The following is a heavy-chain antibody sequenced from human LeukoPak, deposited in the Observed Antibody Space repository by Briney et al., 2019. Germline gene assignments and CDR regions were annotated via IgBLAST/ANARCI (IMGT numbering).Heavy chain of an antibody. CDR1: GFTFSSYA. J-gene: IGHJ6*04. Sequence: HPGGSLRLSCAAPGFTFSSYAMSWVRQAPGKGLVWVSRINSDGSSASYADSVKGRFTISRDNAKNSLYLQMNSLRAEDTAVYYCAELGITMIGGVWGKGTTVTISS. CDR2: INSDGSSA. CDR3: AELGITMIGGV. D-gene: IGHD3-10*02. V-gene: IGHV3-74*01.